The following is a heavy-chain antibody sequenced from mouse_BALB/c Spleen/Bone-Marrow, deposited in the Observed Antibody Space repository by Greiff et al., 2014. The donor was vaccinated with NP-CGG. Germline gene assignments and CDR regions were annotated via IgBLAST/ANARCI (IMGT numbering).Heavy chain of an antibody. V-gene: IGHV1-39*01. CDR1: GYSFTDSN. CDR3: AKKDYGSSSFDY. Sequence: EVQLQQSGPELEKPGASVKISCKASGYSFTDSNMNWVKQSNGKNLEWIRNIDPYYGGTSYSQKFKGKATLTVDKSSSTAYMQLRSLTSEDSAVYYCAKKDYGSSSFDYWGQGTTLTVSS. CDR2: IDPYYGGT. J-gene: IGHJ2*01. D-gene: IGHD1-1*01.